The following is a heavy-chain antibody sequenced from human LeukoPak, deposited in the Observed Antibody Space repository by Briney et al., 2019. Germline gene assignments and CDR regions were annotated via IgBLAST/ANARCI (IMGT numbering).Heavy chain of an antibody. J-gene: IGHJ5*02. Sequence: PSETLSLTCTVSGGSISSSSYYWGWIRQPPGKGLEWIGSIYYSGSTYYNPSLKSRVTISVDTSKNQFSLKLSSVTAADTAVYYCARDIPITMVRGVIHPWGQGTLVTVSS. CDR3: ARDIPITMVRGVIHP. V-gene: IGHV4-39*07. D-gene: IGHD3-10*01. CDR2: IYYSGST. CDR1: GGSISSSSYY.